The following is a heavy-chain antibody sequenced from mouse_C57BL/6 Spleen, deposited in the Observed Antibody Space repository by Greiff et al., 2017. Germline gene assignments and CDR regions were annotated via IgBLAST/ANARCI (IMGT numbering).Heavy chain of an antibody. CDR1: GYTFTDYE. Sequence: VQLHQSGAELVRPGASVTLSCKASGYTFTDYEMYWVKQTPVHGLEWIGAIDPETGGTAYNQKFKGKAILTADKSSSTSYMELRSLTSEDSAVYYCTRKAYGNYYAMDYWGQGTSVTVSS. D-gene: IGHD2-1*01. V-gene: IGHV1-15*01. CDR3: TRKAYGNYYAMDY. CDR2: IDPETGGT. J-gene: IGHJ4*01.